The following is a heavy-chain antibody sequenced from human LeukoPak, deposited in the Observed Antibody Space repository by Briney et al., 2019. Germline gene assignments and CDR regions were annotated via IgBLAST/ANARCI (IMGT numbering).Heavy chain of an antibody. J-gene: IGHJ4*02. D-gene: IGHD3-22*01. V-gene: IGHV3-48*02. CDR2: ISAGSDTI. CDR1: GFTVSSNY. Sequence: PGGSLRLSCAASGFTVSSNYMSWVRQAPGKGLEWVSYISAGSDTIYYADSVKGRFTISRDNAKNSLFLQMNSLRDEDTAVYYCARTPYDSSGYYPADWGQGTLVTVSS. CDR3: ARTPYDSSGYYPAD.